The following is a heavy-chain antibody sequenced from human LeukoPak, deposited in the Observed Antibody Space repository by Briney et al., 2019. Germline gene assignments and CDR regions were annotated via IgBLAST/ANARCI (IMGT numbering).Heavy chain of an antibody. V-gene: IGHV3-48*03. CDR1: GFTFSSYE. Sequence: GGSLRLSCAASGFTFSSYEMNWVRQAPGKGLEWISCISSDGSMIGYADSVKGRFTISRDNTKNSVYLQMNSLRAEDTAVYYCASGVYYDSSGYYRDYWGQGTLVTVSS. CDR2: ISSDGSMI. J-gene: IGHJ4*02. D-gene: IGHD3-22*01. CDR3: ASGVYYDSSGYYRDY.